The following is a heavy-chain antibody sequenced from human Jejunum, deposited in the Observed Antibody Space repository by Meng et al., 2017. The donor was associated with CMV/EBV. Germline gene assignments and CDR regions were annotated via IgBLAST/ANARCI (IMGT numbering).Heavy chain of an antibody. V-gene: IGHV4-59*08. CDR2: VYFTGST. CDR1: GGSISPTY. Sequence: LTCTFSGGSISPTYWSWIRQPPGKGLEWIGYVYFTGSTNYHPSLKSRVTISVDMSKNQFSLKMRSVTAADTAVYYCGRGGSSGREWGQGTLVTVSS. J-gene: IGHJ4*02. CDR3: GRGGSSGRE. D-gene: IGHD6-19*01.